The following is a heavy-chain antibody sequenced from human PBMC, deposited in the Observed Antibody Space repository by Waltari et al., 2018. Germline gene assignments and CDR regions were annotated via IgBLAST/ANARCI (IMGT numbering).Heavy chain of an antibody. D-gene: IGHD3-22*01. CDR1: GFSFGHYW. V-gene: IGHV3-7*01. J-gene: IGHJ3*02. CDR3: ARDDSSSGSYDAFDI. CDR2: IKGDGSRK. Sequence: EVQLVESGGGLVQPGGSLRLSCAASGFSFGHYWWGWVRQAPGKGLEWVADIKGDGSRKYYLDSVRGRFSISRDNTKNSVDLQMNSLRAEDTAVYYCARDDSSSGSYDAFDIWGQGTMVAVSS.